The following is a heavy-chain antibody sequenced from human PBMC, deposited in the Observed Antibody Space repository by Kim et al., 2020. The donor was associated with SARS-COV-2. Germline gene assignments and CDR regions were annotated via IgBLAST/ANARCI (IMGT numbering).Heavy chain of an antibody. CDR3: AMIYGDYVGGNDY. CDR1: GFTFSSYG. CDR2: ISYDGSNK. Sequence: GGSLRLSCAASGFTFSSYGMHWVRQAPGKGLEWVAVISYDGSNKYYADSVKGRFTISRDNSKNTLYLQMNSLRAEDTAVYYCAMIYGDYVGGNDYWGQGTLVTVSS. V-gene: IGHV3-30*03. J-gene: IGHJ4*02. D-gene: IGHD4-17*01.